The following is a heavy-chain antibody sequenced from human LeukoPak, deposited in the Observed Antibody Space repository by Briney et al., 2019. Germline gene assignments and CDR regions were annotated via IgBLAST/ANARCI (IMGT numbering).Heavy chain of an antibody. V-gene: IGHV3-48*04. CDR3: ARESYDSSGYYIFFDY. CDR2: ISSSGSTI. D-gene: IGHD3-22*01. Sequence: AGGSLRLSCAASGFTFSSYGMHWVRQAPGKGLEWVSYISSSGSTIYYADSVKGRSTISRDNAKNSLYLQMNSLRAEDTAVYYCARESYDSSGYYIFFDYWGQGTLVTVSS. J-gene: IGHJ4*02. CDR1: GFTFSSYG.